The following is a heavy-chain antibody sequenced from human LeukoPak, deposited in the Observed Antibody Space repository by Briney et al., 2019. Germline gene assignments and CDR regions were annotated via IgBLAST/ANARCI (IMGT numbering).Heavy chain of an antibody. D-gene: IGHD6-19*01. J-gene: IGHJ4*02. CDR1: GFTFSSYW. CDR2: ISGSGGST. Sequence: GGSLRLSCAASGFTFSSYWMSWVRQAPGKGLEWVSAISGSGGSTYYADSVKGRFTISRDNSKNTLYLQMNSLRAEDTAVYYCAKDLGWLVGTFNYWGQGTLVTVSS. CDR3: AKDLGWLVGTFNY. V-gene: IGHV3-23*01.